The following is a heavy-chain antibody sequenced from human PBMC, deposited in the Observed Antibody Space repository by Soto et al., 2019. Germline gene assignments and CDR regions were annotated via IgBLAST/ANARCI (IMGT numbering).Heavy chain of an antibody. V-gene: IGHV1-69*13. CDR1: GGTFSSYA. CDR3: ARPYGSGWPEGAFDI. J-gene: IGHJ3*02. D-gene: IGHD6-19*01. Sequence: GASVKVSCKASGGTFSSYAISWVRQAPGQGLEWMGGIIPIFGTANYAQKFQGRVTITADESTSTAYMELSSLRSEDTAVYYCARPYGSGWPEGAFDIWGQGTMVTVSS. CDR2: IIPIFGTA.